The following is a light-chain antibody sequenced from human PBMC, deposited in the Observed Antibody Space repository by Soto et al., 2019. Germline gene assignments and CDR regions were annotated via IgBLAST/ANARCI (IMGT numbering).Light chain of an antibody. J-gene: IGLJ1*01. CDR1: SSDVGAYNY. V-gene: IGLV2-14*01. CDR2: DVS. Sequence: QSALTQPASVSGSPGQSITISCSGTSSDVGAYNYVSWHQQHPGKVPKIIIYDVSRRPSGVSNRFSGSKSGNTASLTISGLQAEDEADYYCRSYTTTNTHVFGTGTKVTVL. CDR3: RSYTTTNTHV.